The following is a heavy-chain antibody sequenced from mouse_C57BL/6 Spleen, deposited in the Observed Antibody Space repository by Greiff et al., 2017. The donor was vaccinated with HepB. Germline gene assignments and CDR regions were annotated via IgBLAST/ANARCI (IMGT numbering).Heavy chain of an antibody. J-gene: IGHJ4*01. CDR1: GFNIKDYY. CDR3: AERDYDGYWAMDY. D-gene: IGHD2-3*01. V-gene: IGHV14-2*01. CDR2: IDPEDGET. Sequence: EVQLQQSGAELVKPGASVKLSCTASGFNIKDYYMHWVKQRTEQGLEWIGRIDPEDGETNYAPKFQGKATITADTSSNTAYLQLSSLTSEDTAVYYGAERDYDGYWAMDYWGQGTSVTVSS.